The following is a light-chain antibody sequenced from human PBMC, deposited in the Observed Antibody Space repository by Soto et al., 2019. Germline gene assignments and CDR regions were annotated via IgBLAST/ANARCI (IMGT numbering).Light chain of an antibody. J-gene: IGKJ5*01. Sequence: EIVLTQSPGTLSLSPGERATLSCRASQSVSSSYLAWYQQKPGQAPRLLIYGASSRATGIPDRFSGSGSGTYFTLTISRLEPEYFAVYYCQQNGSSPPITFGQGTRLEIK. V-gene: IGKV3-20*01. CDR1: QSVSSSY. CDR2: GAS. CDR3: QQNGSSPPIT.